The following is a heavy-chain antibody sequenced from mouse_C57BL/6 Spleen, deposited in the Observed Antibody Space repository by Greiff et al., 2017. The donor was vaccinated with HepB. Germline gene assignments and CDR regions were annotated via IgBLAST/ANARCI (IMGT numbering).Heavy chain of an antibody. V-gene: IGHV1-4*01. CDR2: INPSSGYT. J-gene: IGHJ3*01. Sequence: VQLQQSGAELARPGASVKMSCKASGYTFTSYTMHWVKQRPGQGLEWIGYINPSSGYTKNNQKFKDKATLTADKSSSTSYMQLSSLPYEDYSFYYCAIQIFSNYEDLFAYWGQGTLVTVSA. CDR1: GYTFTSYT. D-gene: IGHD2-5*01. CDR3: AIQIFSNYEDLFAY.